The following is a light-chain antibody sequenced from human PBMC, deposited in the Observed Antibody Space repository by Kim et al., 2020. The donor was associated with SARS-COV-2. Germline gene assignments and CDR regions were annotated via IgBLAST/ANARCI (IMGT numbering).Light chain of an antibody. V-gene: IGLV7-43*01. Sequence: PGGTGTLTCASSTGAVTSGYYPNWFQQKPGQAPRALIYSTSNKYSWTPARFSGSLLGGKAALTLSGVQPEDEAEYYCLIYYRGALVFGGGTQLTVL. CDR2: STS. J-gene: IGLJ3*02. CDR3: LIYYRGALV. CDR1: TGAVTSGYY.